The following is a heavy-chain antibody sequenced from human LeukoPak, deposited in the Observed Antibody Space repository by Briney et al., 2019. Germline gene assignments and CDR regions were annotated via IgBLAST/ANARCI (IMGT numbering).Heavy chain of an antibody. Sequence: GGTLRLSCAASGFTFSSYGMSWVRQAPGKGLEWVSAISGSGGSTYYADSVKGRFTISRDISKNTFYLQMSSLTADDAALYYCAKDQQGGAGSGRFDYWGQGTLVTVSS. D-gene: IGHD3-10*01. V-gene: IGHV3-23*01. CDR1: GFTFSSYG. J-gene: IGHJ4*02. CDR2: ISGSGGST. CDR3: AKDQQGGAGSGRFDY.